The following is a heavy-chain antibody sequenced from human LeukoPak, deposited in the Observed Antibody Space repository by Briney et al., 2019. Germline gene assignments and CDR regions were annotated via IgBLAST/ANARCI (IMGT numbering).Heavy chain of an antibody. CDR3: ARGSRFGVVERDAFDI. D-gene: IGHD3-3*01. Sequence: PGKSLRLSCATSGFIFSNYAFHWVRQAPGKGLEWVAALSYDGKHEHYADPVKGRFTMSRDNAKNSLYLQMNSLRAEDTAVYYCARGSRFGVVERDAFDIWGQGTMVTVSS. CDR1: GFIFSNYA. J-gene: IGHJ3*02. V-gene: IGHV3-30*03. CDR2: LSYDGKHE.